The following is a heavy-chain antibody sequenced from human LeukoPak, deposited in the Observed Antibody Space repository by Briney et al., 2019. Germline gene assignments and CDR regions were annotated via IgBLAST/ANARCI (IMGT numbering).Heavy chain of an antibody. D-gene: IGHD5-24*01. Sequence: PGRSLRLSCAASGFDFGNYAMHWVRQAPGKGLQWVSGINWSSKMVAYAASVKGRFTISRDNAKNSLYLQMNSLTSEDTAFYFCAKGSLEMATVDFEFWGQGTLVTFSS. CDR3: AKGSLEMATVDFEF. CDR2: INWSSKMV. V-gene: IGHV3-9*01. J-gene: IGHJ4*02. CDR1: GFDFGNYA.